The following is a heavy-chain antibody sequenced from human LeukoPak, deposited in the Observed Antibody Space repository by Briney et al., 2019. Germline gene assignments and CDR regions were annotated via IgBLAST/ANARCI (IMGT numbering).Heavy chain of an antibody. V-gene: IGHV1-18*01. CDR2: ISAYNGNT. J-gene: IGHJ6*02. D-gene: IGHD6-6*01. Sequence: ASVKVSCKASGYTFTSCGISWVRQAPGQGLEWMGWISAYNGNTNYAQKLQGRVTMTTDTSTSTAYMELRSLRSDDTAVYYCARDYPYSSSSLSYYHYGMDVWGQGTTVTVSS. CDR3: ARDYPYSSSSLSYYHYGMDV. CDR1: GYTFTSCG.